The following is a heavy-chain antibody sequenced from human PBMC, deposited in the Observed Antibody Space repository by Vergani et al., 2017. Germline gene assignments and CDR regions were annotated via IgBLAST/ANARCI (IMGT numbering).Heavy chain of an antibody. D-gene: IGHD6-13*01. J-gene: IGHJ4*02. CDR2: ISTYNGNT. Sequence: QVQLVQSGAEVKTPGASVTVPCKVSVYTFPRYDISWGRQSPGQALEWMGLISTYNGNTNYAQKLQGRVTVTTDTSTSTAYMELRSLRSDDTAVYYCARGSSSCDYWGQGTLVTVSS. CDR3: ARGSSSCDY. V-gene: IGHV1-18*04. CDR1: VYTFPRYD.